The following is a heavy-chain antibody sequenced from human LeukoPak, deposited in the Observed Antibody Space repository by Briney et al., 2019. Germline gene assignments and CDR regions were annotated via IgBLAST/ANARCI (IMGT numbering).Heavy chain of an antibody. V-gene: IGHV4-4*07. CDR2: IYTSGST. CDR1: GGSISSYY. Sequence: SETLSLTCSISGGSISSYYWSWIRQPAGKGLEWIGRIYTSGSTNYNPSLKSRVTMSVDTSKNQFSLKLSSVTAADTAVYYCAREWNYYYYYMDVWGKGTTVTISS. J-gene: IGHJ6*03. CDR3: AREWNYYYYYMDV. D-gene: IGHD5-12*01.